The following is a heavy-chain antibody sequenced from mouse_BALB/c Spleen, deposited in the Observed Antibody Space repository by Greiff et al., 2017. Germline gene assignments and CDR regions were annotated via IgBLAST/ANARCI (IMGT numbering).Heavy chain of an antibody. CDR2: INPGSGGT. Sequence: QVQLKQSGAELVRPGTSVKVSCKASGYAFTNYLIEWVKQRPGPGLEWIGVINPGSGGTNYNEKFKGKATLTADKSSSTAYMQLSSLTSDDSAVYFCARYYRYGGYAMDYWGQGTSVTVSS. CDR3: ARYYRYGGYAMDY. CDR1: GYAFTNYL. D-gene: IGHD2-14*01. V-gene: IGHV1-54*01. J-gene: IGHJ4*01.